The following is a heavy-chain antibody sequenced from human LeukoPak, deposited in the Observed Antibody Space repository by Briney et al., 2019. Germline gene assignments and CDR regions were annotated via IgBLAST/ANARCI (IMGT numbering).Heavy chain of an antibody. CDR3: ARDKEELVPQYYFDY. J-gene: IGHJ4*02. D-gene: IGHD6-13*01. CDR1: GFTFSSYG. CDR2: IRYDGSNK. Sequence: GGSLRLSCAASGFTFSSYGMHWVRQAPGKGLEWVAFIRYDGSNKYYADSVKGRFTVSRDNSKNTLYLQMNSLRAEDTAVYYCARDKEELVPQYYFDYWGQGTLVTVSS. V-gene: IGHV3-30*02.